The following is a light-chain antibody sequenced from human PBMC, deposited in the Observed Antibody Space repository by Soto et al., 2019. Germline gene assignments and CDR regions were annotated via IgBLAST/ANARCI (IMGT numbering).Light chain of an antibody. Sequence: QSALTQPASMSGSPGQSITISCTGTSSDVGGYNYVSWYQQHPGKAPKLMIYEVSNRPSGVSDRFSGSKSGNTASLTISGLQAEDEADYYCNSYTRSGTLVFGGGTTVTVL. CDR3: NSYTRSGTLV. J-gene: IGLJ3*02. CDR2: EVS. CDR1: SSDVGGYNY. V-gene: IGLV2-14*01.